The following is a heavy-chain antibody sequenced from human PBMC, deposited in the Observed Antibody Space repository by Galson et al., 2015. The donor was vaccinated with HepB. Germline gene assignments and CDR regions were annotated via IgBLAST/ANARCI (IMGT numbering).Heavy chain of an antibody. CDR2: IYPGDSDT. V-gene: IGHV5-51*03. CDR3: ASPWEYYYDNSGYSRTQEAFDI. Sequence: QSGAEVKKPGESLKISCTGSGYSFTSYWIGWVRQMPGKGLEWMGIIYPGDSDTRYSPSFQGQVTISADKSISTAYLQWSSLKASDTAMYYCASPWEYYYDNSGYSRTQEAFDIWGQGTMVTVSS. J-gene: IGHJ3*02. D-gene: IGHD3-22*01. CDR1: GYSFTSYW.